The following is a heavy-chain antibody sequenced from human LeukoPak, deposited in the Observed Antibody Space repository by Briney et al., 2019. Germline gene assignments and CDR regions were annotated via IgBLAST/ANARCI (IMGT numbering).Heavy chain of an antibody. D-gene: IGHD6-13*01. CDR1: GFTFSDYY. V-gene: IGHV3-11*01. Sequence: GGSLRLSCAASGFTFSDYYMSWIRQAPGKGLEWVSYISSSGSTIYYADSVKGRFTISRDNAKNSLYLQMNSLRAEDTAVYYCARSNMIQQLGTYYFDYWGQGTLVTVSS. J-gene: IGHJ4*02. CDR3: ARSNMIQQLGTYYFDY. CDR2: ISSSGSTI.